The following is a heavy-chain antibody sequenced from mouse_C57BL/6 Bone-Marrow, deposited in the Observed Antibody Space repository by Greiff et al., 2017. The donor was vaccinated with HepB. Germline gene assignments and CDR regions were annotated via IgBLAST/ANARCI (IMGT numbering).Heavy chain of an antibody. Sequence: QVQLQQSGAELVRPGSSVKLSCKASGYTFTSYWMHWVKQRPIQGLEWIGNIDPSDSETNYNQKFKDKATLTVDKSSSTAYMQLSSLTSEDSAVYYCARPANWAYYFDYWGQGTTLTVSS. CDR1: GYTFTSYW. D-gene: IGHD4-1*01. J-gene: IGHJ2*01. CDR3: ARPANWAYYFDY. CDR2: IDPSDSET. V-gene: IGHV1-52*01.